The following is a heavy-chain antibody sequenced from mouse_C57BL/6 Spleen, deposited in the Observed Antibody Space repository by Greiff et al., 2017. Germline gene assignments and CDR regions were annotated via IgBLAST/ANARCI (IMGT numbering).Heavy chain of an antibody. CDR1: GYTFTSYW. J-gene: IGHJ1*03. D-gene: IGHD1-1*01. CDR3: ARGGAVVATEYFEV. Sequence: QVQLQQPGAELVKPGASVKLSCKASGYTFTSYWMHWVKQRPGQGLEWIGMIHPNSGSTNYNEKFKSKATLTVDKSSSTAYMQLSSLTSEDSAVYYCARGGAVVATEYFEVWGTGTTVTVSS. CDR2: IHPNSGST. V-gene: IGHV1-64*01.